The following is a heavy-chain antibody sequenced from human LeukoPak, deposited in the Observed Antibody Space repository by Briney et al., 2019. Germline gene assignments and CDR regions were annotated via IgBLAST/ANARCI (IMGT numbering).Heavy chain of an antibody. D-gene: IGHD6-19*01. V-gene: IGHV3-21*01. J-gene: IGHJ4*02. CDR2: ISSSSSYI. Sequence: KAGGSLRLSCAASGFTFSSYWMSWVRQAPGKGLEWVSSISSSSSYIYYADSVKGRFTISRDNAKNSLYLQMNSLRAEDTAVYYCARVGAVAGKSTPFDYWGQGTLVTVSS. CDR3: ARVGAVAGKSTPFDY. CDR1: GFTFSSYW.